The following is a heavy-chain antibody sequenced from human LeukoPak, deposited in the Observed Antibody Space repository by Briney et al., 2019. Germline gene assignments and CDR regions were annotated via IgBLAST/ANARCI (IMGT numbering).Heavy chain of an antibody. J-gene: IGHJ6*02. D-gene: IGHD2-15*01. V-gene: IGHV4-59*01. CDR1: GGSISSYY. Sequence: PSETLSLTCTVSGGSISSYYGSWIRQPPGKGLEWIGYIYYSGSTNYNPSLKGRVTISAHTSKNHFSLKLSSVPAADTAVYYCARADERCHCSGGSCYFYDYYGMDVWGQGTTVTVSS. CDR2: IYYSGST. CDR3: ARADERCHCSGGSCYFYDYYGMDV.